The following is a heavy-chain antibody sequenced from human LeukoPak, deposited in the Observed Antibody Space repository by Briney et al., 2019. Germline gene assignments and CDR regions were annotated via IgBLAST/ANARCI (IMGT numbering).Heavy chain of an antibody. CDR1: GGSINTYL. J-gene: IGHJ1*01. D-gene: IGHD6-19*01. CDR2: IYYSGNT. Sequence: SETLSLTCTVSGGSINTYLWSWIRQPPGKGLEWIGYIYYSGNTNYNPSLKSRVTISVDTSKNQFSLKLSSVTAADTAVYYCARGVTGGWYGDFQHWGQGTLVTVSS. CDR3: ARGVTGGWYGDFQH. V-gene: IGHV4-59*01.